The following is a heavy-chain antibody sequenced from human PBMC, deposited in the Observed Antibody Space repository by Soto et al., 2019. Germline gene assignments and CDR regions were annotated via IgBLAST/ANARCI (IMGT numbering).Heavy chain of an antibody. J-gene: IGHJ4*02. V-gene: IGHV4-30-2*01. CDR2: IYHSGTS. CDR1: GDSISSGGFS. Sequence: SETLSLTCAVSGDSISSGGFSWSWIRQPPGKGLEWIGYIYHSGTSFYNPSLKSRVTISVDGSKNQFSLKVNSVTAADTAVYYCARRWGDYFDYWGQGTLVTVSS. CDR3: ARRWGDYFDY. D-gene: IGHD3-16*01.